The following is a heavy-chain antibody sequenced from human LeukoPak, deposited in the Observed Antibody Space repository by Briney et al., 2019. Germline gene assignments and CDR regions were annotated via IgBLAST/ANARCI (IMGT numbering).Heavy chain of an antibody. D-gene: IGHD2-2*01. CDR3: ARTTEDCSSTSCYQYWFDP. J-gene: IGHJ5*02. Sequence: SETLSLTCNVSGGSITSNYFNWVRQPPGKGLEWIGYIHHTGTSNYNPSLKSRVTISVDTSKNQFSLKLNSVTAADTAVYYCARTTEDCSSTSCYQYWFDPWGQGTLVTVSS. CDR1: GGSITSNY. CDR2: IHHTGTS. V-gene: IGHV4-59*13.